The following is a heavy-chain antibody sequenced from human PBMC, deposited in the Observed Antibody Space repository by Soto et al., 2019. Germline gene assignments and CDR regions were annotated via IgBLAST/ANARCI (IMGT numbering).Heavy chain of an antibody. CDR3: ARESYCSRTSCNTDTFDI. D-gene: IGHD2-2*02. J-gene: IGHJ3*02. V-gene: IGHV3-48*02. CDR1: GFIFSRYS. CDR2: ISSSSSTI. Sequence: PGVSLRLSCAASGFIFSRYSMNWVRQAPGKGLEWVSYISSSSSTIYYADSVKGRFTISRDNAKNSLYLQMNSLTDEDTAVYYCARESYCSRTSCNTDTFDIWGQGTMVTVSS.